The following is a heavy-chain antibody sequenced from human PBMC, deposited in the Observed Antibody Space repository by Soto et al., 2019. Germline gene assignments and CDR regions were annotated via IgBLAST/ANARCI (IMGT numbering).Heavy chain of an antibody. CDR3: ARGLRYFDWLLDY. J-gene: IGHJ4*02. D-gene: IGHD3-9*01. CDR2: INHSGST. V-gene: IGHV4-34*01. Sequence: SETLSLTCAVYGGSFSGYYWSWIRQPPGKGLEWIGEINHSGSTNYNPSLKSRVTISVDTSKNQFSLKLSSVTAADTAVYYCARGLRYFDWLLDYWGQGTLVTVSS. CDR1: GGSFSGYY.